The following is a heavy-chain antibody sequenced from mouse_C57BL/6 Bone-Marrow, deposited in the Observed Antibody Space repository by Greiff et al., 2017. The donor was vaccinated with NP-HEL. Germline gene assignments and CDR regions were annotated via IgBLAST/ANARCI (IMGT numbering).Heavy chain of an antibody. CDR1: GYTFTSYW. Sequence: VQLQQPGAEVVKPGASVKLSCKASGYTFTSYWMHWVKQRPGRGLEWIGRIDPNSGGTKYNEKFKSKATLTVDKPSSTAYMQLSSLTSEDSAVYYCARLQTAQVSAFAYWGQGTLVTVSA. CDR2: IDPNSGGT. J-gene: IGHJ3*01. V-gene: IGHV1-72*01. CDR3: ARLQTAQVSAFAY. D-gene: IGHD3-2*02.